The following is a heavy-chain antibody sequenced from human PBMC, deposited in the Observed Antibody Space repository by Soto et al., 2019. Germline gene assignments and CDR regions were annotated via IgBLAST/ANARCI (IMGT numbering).Heavy chain of an antibody. J-gene: IGHJ6*02. CDR1: GYTFTSYG. CDR2: ISAYNGNT. Sequence: VKVSCKASGYTFTSYGISWVRQAPGQGLEWMGWISAYNGNTNYAQKLQGRVTMTTDTSTSTAYMELRSLRSDDTAVYYCARLNYYYYYGMDVWGQGTTVTVSS. CDR3: ARLNYYYYYGMDV. V-gene: IGHV1-18*01.